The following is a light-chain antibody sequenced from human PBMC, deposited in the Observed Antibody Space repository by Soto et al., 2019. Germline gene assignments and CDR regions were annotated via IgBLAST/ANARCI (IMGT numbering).Light chain of an antibody. J-gene: IGKJ2*03. CDR3: QQYNPYSYS. V-gene: IGKV1-5*03. Sequence: DIQMTQPPSTLSASVGDRVTITCRASQSTTAWLAWYQQKSGKAPKLLIYKTSNLETGVPSRFSGSGSGTEFTLTISCLQPDDFATYYCQQYNPYSYSFGQGTKLEI. CDR2: KTS. CDR1: QSTTAW.